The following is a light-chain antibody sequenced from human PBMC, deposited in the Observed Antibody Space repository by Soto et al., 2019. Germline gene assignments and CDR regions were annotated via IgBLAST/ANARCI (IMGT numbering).Light chain of an antibody. CDR3: QQYNDNWT. CDR2: KAS. J-gene: IGKJ1*01. Sequence: DIQMTQSPSTPSSSVGDRVTITFRASQGISSWLAWYQQKPGTAPKLLIYKASTLQSGVPSRFSGSGSGTEFTLTISSLQPDDSATYYCQQYNDNWTFGQGTKVDIK. CDR1: QGISSW. V-gene: IGKV1-5*03.